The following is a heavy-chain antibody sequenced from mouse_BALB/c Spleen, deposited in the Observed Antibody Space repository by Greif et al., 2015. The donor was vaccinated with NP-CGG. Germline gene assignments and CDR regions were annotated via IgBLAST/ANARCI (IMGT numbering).Heavy chain of an antibody. CDR2: INPSSGYT. Sequence: QVQLQQSGAELARPGASVKMSCKASGYTFTSYTMHWVKQRPGRGLEWIGYINPSSGYTNYNQKFKDKATLTADKSSSTAYMQLSSLTSEDSAVYYCARREYYYGSSEDFDYWGQGTTLTVSS. V-gene: IGHV1-4*01. J-gene: IGHJ2*01. CDR3: ARREYYYGSSEDFDY. CDR1: GYTFTSYT. D-gene: IGHD1-1*01.